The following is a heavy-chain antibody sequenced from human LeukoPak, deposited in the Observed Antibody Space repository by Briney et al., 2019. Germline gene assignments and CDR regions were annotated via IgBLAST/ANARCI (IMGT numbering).Heavy chain of an antibody. V-gene: IGHV3-30*04. Sequence: PGGSLRLSCAASGFTFSSYAMHWVRQAPGKGLEWVAVISYDGSNKYYADSVKGRFTISRDNSKNTLYLQMNSLRAEDTAVYYCARGGLDDAFDIWGQGTMVTVSS. D-gene: IGHD1-26*01. CDR1: GFTFSSYA. CDR2: ISYDGSNK. J-gene: IGHJ3*02. CDR3: ARGGLDDAFDI.